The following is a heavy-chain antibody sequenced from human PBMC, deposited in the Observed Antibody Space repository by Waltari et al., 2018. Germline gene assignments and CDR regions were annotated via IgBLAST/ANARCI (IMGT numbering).Heavy chain of an antibody. J-gene: IGHJ5*02. CDR2: IYWDDDK. CDR1: GFSLSTSGVG. D-gene: IGHD3-16*01. Sequence: QITLKESGPTLVKPTQTLTLTCTFSGFSLSTSGVGVGWIRQPPGKALECLALIYWDDDKRYSPALKSRRPITKDTSKNPVVLTMTNMDPVDTATYYCAHRPVRGIFAPWGQGTLVTVSS. V-gene: IGHV2-5*02. CDR3: AHRPVRGIFAP.